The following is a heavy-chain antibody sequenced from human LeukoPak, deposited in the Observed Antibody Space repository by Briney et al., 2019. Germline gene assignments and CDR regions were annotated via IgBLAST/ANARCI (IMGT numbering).Heavy chain of an antibody. CDR2: FDPEDGET. Sequence: GASVKVSCKVSGYTLTEISMHWVRQAPGKGLEWMGGFDPEDGETIYAQKFQGRVTMTEDTSTDTAYMELSSLRSEDTAVYYCATAKYTYYDFWSGYHAFGYWGQGTLVTVSS. V-gene: IGHV1-24*01. J-gene: IGHJ4*02. CDR3: ATAKYTYYDFWSGYHAFGY. D-gene: IGHD3-3*01. CDR1: GYTLTEIS.